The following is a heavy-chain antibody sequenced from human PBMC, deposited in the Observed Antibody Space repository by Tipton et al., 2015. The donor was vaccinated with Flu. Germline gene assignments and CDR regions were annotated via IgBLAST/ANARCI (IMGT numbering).Heavy chain of an antibody. J-gene: IGHJ4*02. CDR3: ARSPSYSGSGIYPYYFDD. D-gene: IGHD3-10*01. V-gene: IGHV4-34*01. Sequence: TLSLTCAVYGGSLSGYSWTWIRQSPGKGLEWIGEINHSGSTNYNPSLRSRVTISGDTSKNQFSLQLNSVTAEDTAVYYCARSPSYSGSGIYPYYFDDWGQGTLVTVSS. CDR2: INHSGST. CDR1: GGSLSGYS.